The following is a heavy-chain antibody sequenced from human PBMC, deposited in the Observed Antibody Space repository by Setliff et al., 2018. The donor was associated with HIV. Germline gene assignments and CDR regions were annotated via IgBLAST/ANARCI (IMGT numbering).Heavy chain of an antibody. CDR3: AKNDDILTGFAN. CDR2: IDTSGFGT. Sequence: GGSLRLSCAGSGFTLSSHDMGWIRQAPGKGLEWVSTIDTSGFGTYYAGSVKGRSTISRDVSNNTLYFQMNSLRAEDTAIYFCAKNDDILTGFANWGQGTLVTVSS. D-gene: IGHD3-9*01. CDR1: GFTLSSHD. J-gene: IGHJ4*02. V-gene: IGHV3-23*01.